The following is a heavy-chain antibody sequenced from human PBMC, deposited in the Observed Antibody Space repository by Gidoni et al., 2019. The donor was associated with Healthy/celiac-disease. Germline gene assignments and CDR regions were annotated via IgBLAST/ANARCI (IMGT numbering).Heavy chain of an antibody. Sequence: VQLVESGVGMARPGGSLRLSCAASGFTFISYSMNWVGQAPGKGVEWVSSISSSSSDINYADSVKGRCTISRDNAKNSLYLQMNSLRAEDTAVYYCARDLSLEPPFCPFDYWGQGTLVTVSS. CDR1: GFTFISYS. CDR2: ISSSSSDI. J-gene: IGHJ4*02. D-gene: IGHD1-1*01. V-gene: IGHV3-21*01. CDR3: ARDLSLEPPFCPFDY.